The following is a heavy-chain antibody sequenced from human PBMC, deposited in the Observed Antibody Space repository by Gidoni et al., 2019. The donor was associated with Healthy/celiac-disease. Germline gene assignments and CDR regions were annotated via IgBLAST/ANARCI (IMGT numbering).Heavy chain of an antibody. CDR3: ARGAPTKARGYSYGPRYYFDY. CDR1: GGSFSGYY. J-gene: IGHJ4*02. V-gene: IGHV4-34*01. CDR2: INHSGST. Sequence: QVQLQQWGAGLLKPSETLSLTCAVYGGSFSGYYCRWIRQPPGKGLEWIGEINHSGSTNYNPSLKSRVTISVDTSKNQFSLKLSSVTAADTAVYYCARGAPTKARGYSYGPRYYFDYWGQGTLVTVSS. D-gene: IGHD5-18*01.